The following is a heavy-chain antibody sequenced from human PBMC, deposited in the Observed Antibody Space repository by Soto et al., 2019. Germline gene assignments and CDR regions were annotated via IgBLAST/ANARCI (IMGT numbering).Heavy chain of an antibody. CDR2: IYSSGST. D-gene: IGHD2-8*02. Sequence: SETLSLTCTVSGGSISSYYWSWIRQPPGKGLEWIGYIYSSGSTNYNPSLKSRVTISVDTSKNQFSLKLASVTAADTAVYYCARDKITGLFDYWGQGTLVTVSS. V-gene: IGHV4-59*12. CDR3: ARDKITGLFDY. J-gene: IGHJ4*02. CDR1: GGSISSYY.